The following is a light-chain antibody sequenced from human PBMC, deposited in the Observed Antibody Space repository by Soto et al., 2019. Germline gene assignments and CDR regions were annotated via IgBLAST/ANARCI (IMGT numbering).Light chain of an antibody. CDR1: QAITSKF. CDR2: GAS. V-gene: IGKV3-20*01. CDR3: QQYGGSPIVA. Sequence: EIVLTQSPGTLSLSPGERATLSCRSSQAITSKFVAWYQQRHGEPPSLLIYGASTRATGVPDRFNGSGSGTDFTLTISRLEPEDFAMYYCQQYGGSPIVALGGGTQVEL. J-gene: IGKJ4*01.